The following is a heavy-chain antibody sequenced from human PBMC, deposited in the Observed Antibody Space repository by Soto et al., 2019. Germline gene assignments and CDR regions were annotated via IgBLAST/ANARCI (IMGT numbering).Heavy chain of an antibody. V-gene: IGHV1-2*04. J-gene: IGHJ6*03. Sequence: ASVKVSCKASGYTFTVYYMHWVRQAPGQGLEWMGWINPNSGGTNYAQKFQGWVTMTRDTSISTAYMELSRLRSDDTAVYYCARTSIAARYYYMDVWGKGTTVTVSS. CDR3: ARTSIAARYYYMDV. D-gene: IGHD6-6*01. CDR2: INPNSGGT. CDR1: GYTFTVYY.